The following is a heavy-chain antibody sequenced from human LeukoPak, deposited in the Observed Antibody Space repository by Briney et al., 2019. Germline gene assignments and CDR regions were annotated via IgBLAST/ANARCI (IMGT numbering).Heavy chain of an antibody. CDR1: GASITIPDYY. J-gene: IGHJ4*02. Sequence: PSETLSLTCAVSGASITIPDYYWVWIRLPPGKGLEWIGTISHTGTTYYNPSLQSRVSISVDKSRNQFSLKLSSVTAADTAMYYCATRENQVQRPPGDYWGQGTQVTVSS. D-gene: IGHD1-14*01. CDR3: ATRENQVQRPPGDY. CDR2: ISHTGTT. V-gene: IGHV4-39*01.